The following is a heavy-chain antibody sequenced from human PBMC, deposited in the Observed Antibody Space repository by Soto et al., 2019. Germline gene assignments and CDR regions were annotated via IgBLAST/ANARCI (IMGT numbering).Heavy chain of an antibody. Sequence: QITLKESGPTLVKPTQTLTLTCTFSGFSLSTSGVGVGWIRQPPGKALEWLALIYWDDDKRYSPSLKSRLTITKDTSKNQVVLTMTNMAPVDTATYYCAHGANIAAAGSWFDPWGQGTLVTVSS. CDR2: IYWDDDK. V-gene: IGHV2-5*02. CDR1: GFSLSTSGVG. D-gene: IGHD6-13*01. CDR3: AHGANIAAAGSWFDP. J-gene: IGHJ5*02.